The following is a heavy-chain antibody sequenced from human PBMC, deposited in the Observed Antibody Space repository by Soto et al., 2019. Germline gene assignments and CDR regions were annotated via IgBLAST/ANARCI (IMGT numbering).Heavy chain of an antibody. V-gene: IGHV3-23*01. D-gene: IGHD5-18*01. Sequence: GGSLRLSCAASGFTFSSYSMNWVRQAPGKGLEWVSAVSGSSSCTFYTDSVKGRFTISRDNSKHTLYLQMNGLRAEDTAVYYCAKEEGYFPFSFAYWGKRTLVTVSS. J-gene: IGHJ4*02. CDR3: AKEEGYFPFSFAY. CDR1: GFTFSSYS. CDR2: VSGSSSCT.